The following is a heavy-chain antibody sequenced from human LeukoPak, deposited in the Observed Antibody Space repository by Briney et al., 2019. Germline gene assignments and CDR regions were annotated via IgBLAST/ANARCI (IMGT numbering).Heavy chain of an antibody. CDR3: ARDRGSREYQLPGWGWFDP. CDR1: GYTFTSYY. D-gene: IGHD2-2*01. V-gene: IGHV1-46*01. J-gene: IGHJ5*02. Sequence: ASVTVSCKASGYTFTSYYMHWVRQAPGQGLEWMGIINPSGGSTSYAQKFQRRVTMTRDTSTSTVYMELSSLRSEDTAVYYCARDRGSREYQLPGWGWFDPWGQGTLVTVSS. CDR2: INPSGGST.